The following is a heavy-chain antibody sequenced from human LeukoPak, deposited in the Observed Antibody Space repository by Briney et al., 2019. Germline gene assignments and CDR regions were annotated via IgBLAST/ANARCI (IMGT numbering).Heavy chain of an antibody. CDR2: MNPNSGNT. V-gene: IGHV1-8*01. CDR3: ARATRRITIFGVVIPYYFDY. D-gene: IGHD3-3*01. CDR1: GYTFTSYD. Sequence: ASVKVSCKASGYTFTSYDIDWVQQATGQGLEWMGWMNPNSGNTGYAQKFQGRVTITRDTSASTAYMELSSLRSEDTAVYYCARATRRITIFGVVIPYYFDYWGQGTLVTVSS. J-gene: IGHJ4*02.